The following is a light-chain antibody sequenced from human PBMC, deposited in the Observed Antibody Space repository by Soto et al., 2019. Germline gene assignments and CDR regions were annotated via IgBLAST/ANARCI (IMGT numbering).Light chain of an antibody. J-gene: IGKJ4*01. Sequence: EIVLTQSRATLSLSPGERATLSFRASQSLSSYLAWYQQKPGQAPRLLIYDASNRATGIPARFSGSGSGTDFTLTISSLEPEDFAVYYCQQRSNWLTFGGGTKVDI. CDR1: QSLSSY. CDR2: DAS. CDR3: QQRSNWLT. V-gene: IGKV3-11*01.